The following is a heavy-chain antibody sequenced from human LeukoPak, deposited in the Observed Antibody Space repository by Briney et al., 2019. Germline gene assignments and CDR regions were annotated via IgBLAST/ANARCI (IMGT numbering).Heavy chain of an antibody. CDR3: STSGYSGYDIKPHFDY. J-gene: IGHJ4*02. CDR2: ISVSGGST. CDR1: GFTFSIYS. V-gene: IGHV3-23*01. D-gene: IGHD5-12*01. Sequence: PGGSLRLSCAASGFTFSIYSMSMVRQAPGKGLEWVSFISVSGGSTYYADSVKGRFTISRDNSKNTLYLQMNSLRAEDTAVYYCSTSGYSGYDIKPHFDYWGQGTLVTVSS.